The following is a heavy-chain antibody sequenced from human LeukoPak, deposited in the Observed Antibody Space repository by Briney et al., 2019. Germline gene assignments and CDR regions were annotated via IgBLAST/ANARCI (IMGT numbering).Heavy chain of an antibody. D-gene: IGHD6-6*01. V-gene: IGHV4-4*09. Sequence: PSETLSLTCTVSGGSISSYYWSWIRQPPGKGLEWIGHIYTSGSTKYNPSLKSRVTISVDTSKNQFSLKLSSVTAADTAVYYCARRGSSSSPIDCWGQRTLVTVSS. J-gene: IGHJ4*02. CDR1: GGSISSYY. CDR2: IYTSGST. CDR3: ARRGSSSSPIDC.